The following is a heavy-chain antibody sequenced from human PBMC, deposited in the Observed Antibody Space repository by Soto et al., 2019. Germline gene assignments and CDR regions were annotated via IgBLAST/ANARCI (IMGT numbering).Heavy chain of an antibody. CDR3: TTVFDT. J-gene: IGHJ4*02. V-gene: IGHV3-74*01. Sequence: GGSLRLSCAASGFTFSNHWMHWVRQAPGKGLVWVSRIDDGSVTSYADSVKGRFTVSRDNAKNTLYLQMNSLRAEDTAVYYCTTVFDTWGQGTLVTVSS. CDR2: IDDGSVT. CDR1: GFTFSNHW.